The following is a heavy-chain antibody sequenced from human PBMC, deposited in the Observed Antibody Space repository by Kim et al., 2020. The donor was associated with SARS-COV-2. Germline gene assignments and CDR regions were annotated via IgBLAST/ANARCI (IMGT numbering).Heavy chain of an antibody. CDR3: VKVEGSGISDYYGMDV. D-gene: IGHD3-10*01. Sequence: GGSLRLSCAASGFTFDDHAMHWVRQAPGKGLEWVSGISWNSNSIGYADSVKGRFTISRDNAKNSLYLQMNSLRAEDTALYYCVKVEGSGISDYYGMDVWGQGTTVTVSS. V-gene: IGHV3-9*01. CDR2: ISWNSNSI. J-gene: IGHJ6*02. CDR1: GFTFDDHA.